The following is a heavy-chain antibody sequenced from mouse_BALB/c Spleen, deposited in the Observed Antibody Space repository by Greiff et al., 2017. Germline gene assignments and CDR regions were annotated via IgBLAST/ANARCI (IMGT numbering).Heavy chain of an antibody. CDR3: ARRFITTVVAPFAY. CDR2: ISSGSSTI. D-gene: IGHD1-1*01. Sequence: EVQGVESGGGLVQPGGSRKLSCAASGFTFSSFGMHWVRQAPEKGLEWVAYISSGSSTIYYADTVKGRFTISRDNPKNTLFLQMTSLRSEDTAMYYWARRFITTVVAPFAYWGQGTLVTVSA. J-gene: IGHJ3*01. V-gene: IGHV5-17*02. CDR1: GFTFSSFG.